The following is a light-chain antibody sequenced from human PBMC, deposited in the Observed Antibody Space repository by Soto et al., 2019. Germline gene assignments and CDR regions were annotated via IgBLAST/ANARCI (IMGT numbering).Light chain of an antibody. CDR3: QQLNSYPLT. CDR1: QGIRNF. J-gene: IGKJ4*01. Sequence: DIQLTQSPSFLSASVGDRVTITCRASQGIRNFLAWYQQKPGKAPNLLIYAASTLQSGVPSRFSGSGSGTEFTLTISCLQPEDFATYYCQQLNSYPLTFGGGTKVEIK. CDR2: AAS. V-gene: IGKV1-9*01.